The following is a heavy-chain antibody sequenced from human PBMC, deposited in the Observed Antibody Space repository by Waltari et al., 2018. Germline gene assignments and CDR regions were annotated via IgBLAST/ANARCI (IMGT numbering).Heavy chain of an antibody. Sequence: QVQLQQWGAGLLKPSETLSLTCAVYGGSFSGYYWSWIRQPPGKGLEWSGEINHSGSTNDNPSLKIRVTISVDTSKNQFSLKLSSVTAADTAVYYCARDTYYYYYMDVWGKGTTVTVSS. CDR2: INHSGST. CDR1: GGSFSGYY. CDR3: ARDTYYYYYMDV. J-gene: IGHJ6*03. V-gene: IGHV4-34*01.